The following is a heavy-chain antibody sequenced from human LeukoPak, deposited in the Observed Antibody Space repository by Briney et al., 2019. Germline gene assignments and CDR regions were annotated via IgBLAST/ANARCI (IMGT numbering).Heavy chain of an antibody. Sequence: ASVKVSCKTSGYTFTTYYFHWLRQAPGQGLEWMGWITPNSGDTIYAQKFLGRVTMTRDTSISTAYMELTTLTSDDTAVYYCVRDGVGTYDYWGQGTLVTVSS. CDR1: GYTFTTYY. J-gene: IGHJ4*02. CDR2: ITPNSGDT. CDR3: VRDGVGTYDY. D-gene: IGHD3-3*01. V-gene: IGHV1-2*02.